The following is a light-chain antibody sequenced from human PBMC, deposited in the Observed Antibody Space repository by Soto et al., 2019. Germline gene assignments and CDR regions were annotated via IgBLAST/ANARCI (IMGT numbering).Light chain of an antibody. CDR2: YPS. CDR3: QHRTNSFT. Sequence: EIVLTQSPATLSLSPGERTTLSCRASQSVSNYLAWYQQRPGQAPRLLIDYPSNRPTGIPARFSGSGSGTDFTLSISSRETEDLAVYYGQHRTNSFTFGQGTKLEIK. CDR1: QSVSNY. J-gene: IGKJ2*01. V-gene: IGKV3-11*01.